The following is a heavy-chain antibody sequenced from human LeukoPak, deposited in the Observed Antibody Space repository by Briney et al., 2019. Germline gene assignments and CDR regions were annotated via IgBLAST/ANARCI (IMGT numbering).Heavy chain of an antibody. V-gene: IGHV4-38-2*02. J-gene: IGHJ4*02. D-gene: IGHD1-26*01. Sequence: SETLSLTCTVSGYSISSGYYWGWIRQPPGKGLEWIGIIYQTGSTYYNPSLKSRVTISVDTSWNQFSLKLSSVTAADTAVYYCARCSPVHGTQYYSDYWGQGTLVAVSS. CDR3: ARCSPVHGTQYYSDY. CDR2: IYQTGST. CDR1: GYSISSGYY.